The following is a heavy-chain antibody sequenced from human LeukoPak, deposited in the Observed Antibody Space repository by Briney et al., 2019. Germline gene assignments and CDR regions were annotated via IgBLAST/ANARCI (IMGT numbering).Heavy chain of an antibody. V-gene: IGHV3-48*03. D-gene: IGHD5-12*01. J-gene: IGHJ6*04. CDR3: AAFSKRESGYDPYYNNGMDV. CDR2: ISSSGSTI. CDR1: GLTVSSYE. Sequence: PGGSLRLACAASGLTVSSYEVNSVRQAPGRGLEWVSYISSSGSTIYDADCVNGRFTISRDNAKNSLYLQMNSLRAEDTAVYYCAAFSKRESGYDPYYNNGMDVWGKGTTVTVSS.